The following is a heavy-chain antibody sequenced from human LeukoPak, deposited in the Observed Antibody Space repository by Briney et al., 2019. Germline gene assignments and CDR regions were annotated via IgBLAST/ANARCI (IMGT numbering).Heavy chain of an antibody. CDR1: GGSFSGYY. Sequence: SETLSLTCAVYGGSFSGYYWSWIRQPPGTGLEWIAEINNSGTTNYNPSHKGRVTISIDTSKNQFSLKLSSVTAADTAVYYCASSRGYTSGLWYYYMDVWGKGTTVTVSS. CDR3: ASSRGYTSGLWYYYMDV. V-gene: IGHV4-34*01. J-gene: IGHJ6*03. D-gene: IGHD6-25*01. CDR2: INNSGTT.